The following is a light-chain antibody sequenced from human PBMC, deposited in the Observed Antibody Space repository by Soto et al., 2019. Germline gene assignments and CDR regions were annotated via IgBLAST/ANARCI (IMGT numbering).Light chain of an antibody. Sequence: EIVLTQSPATLSLSPGERATLSCRASQSVSSYLAWYQQKPGQAPRLLIYDASRRATGIPDRFSGGGSGTDFTLTISRLEPEDFVVYYCHQYGTSPTFGPGTKVDI. V-gene: IGKV3-20*01. CDR1: QSVSSY. CDR3: HQYGTSPT. J-gene: IGKJ3*01. CDR2: DAS.